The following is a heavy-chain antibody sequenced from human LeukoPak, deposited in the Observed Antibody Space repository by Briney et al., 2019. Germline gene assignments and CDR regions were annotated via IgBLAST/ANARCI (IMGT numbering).Heavy chain of an antibody. CDR2: ISGSGGST. CDR1: GFTFSSYA. CDR3: AKDEVATINEYYYYYYGMDV. J-gene: IGHJ6*02. V-gene: IGHV3-23*01. D-gene: IGHD5-12*01. Sequence: GGSLRLSCAASGFTFSSYAMSWVRQAPGKGLERVSAISGSGGSTYYADSVKGRFTISRDNSKNTLYLQMNSLRAEDTAVYYCAKDEVATINEYYYYYYGMDVWGQGTTVTVSS.